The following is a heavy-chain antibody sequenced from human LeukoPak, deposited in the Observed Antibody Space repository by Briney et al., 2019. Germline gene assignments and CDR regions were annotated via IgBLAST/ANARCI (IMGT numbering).Heavy chain of an antibody. CDR1: GFTFSSYE. J-gene: IGHJ4*02. V-gene: IGHV3-48*03. CDR3: ARIRTTVTTLDY. Sequence: GGSLRLSCAAPGFTFSSYEMNWVRQAPGTGLEWVSYISSSGSTTYYADSVKGRFTISRDNAKNSLYLQMSSLRAEDTALHYCARIRTTVTTLDYWGQGSLVTVSS. CDR2: ISSSGSTT. D-gene: IGHD4-17*01.